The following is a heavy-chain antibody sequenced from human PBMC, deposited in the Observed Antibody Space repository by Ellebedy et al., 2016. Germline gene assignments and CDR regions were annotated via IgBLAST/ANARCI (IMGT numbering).Heavy chain of an antibody. V-gene: IGHV3-7*03. CDR3: ARGGGFLTDY. CDR1: GFIFSTYW. CDR2: IKEDGSNK. Sequence: GESLKISCAASGFIFSTYWMYWVRQAPGKGLEWVASIKEDGSNKYYVDSVKGRFTISRDNAKKSLYLQMNNLRVEDTALYFCARGGGFLTDYWGQGTLVTVSS. J-gene: IGHJ4*02. D-gene: IGHD2-15*01.